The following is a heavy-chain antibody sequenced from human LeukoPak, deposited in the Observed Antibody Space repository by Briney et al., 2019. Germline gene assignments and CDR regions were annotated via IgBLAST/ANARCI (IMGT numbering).Heavy chain of an antibody. Sequence: GGSLRLSCAASGFNFRDYGMHWVRRTPGKGLEWGAFIRYDGSKKYYADSVKGRFTISRDNSKNTLYLQMNSLRAEDTAVYYCAKGGYYYDSSGHNYFEYWGQGTLVTVSS. J-gene: IGHJ4*02. D-gene: IGHD3-22*01. CDR3: AKGGYYYDSSGHNYFEY. CDR2: IRYDGSKK. CDR1: GFNFRDYG. V-gene: IGHV3-30*02.